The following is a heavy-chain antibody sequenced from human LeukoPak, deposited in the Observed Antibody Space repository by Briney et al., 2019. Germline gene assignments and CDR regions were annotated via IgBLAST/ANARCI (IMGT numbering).Heavy chain of an antibody. D-gene: IGHD3-3*01. J-gene: IGHJ4*02. V-gene: IGHV4-34*01. CDR1: GGSFSGYY. Sequence: SETLSLTCAVYGGSFSGYYWSWIRQPPGKGLEWIGEINHSGSTNYNPSLKSRVTISVDTSKNQFSLKLSSVTAADTAVYCCARRINDFWSGYYLGFDYWGQGTLVTVSS. CDR3: ARRINDFWSGYYLGFDY. CDR2: INHSGST.